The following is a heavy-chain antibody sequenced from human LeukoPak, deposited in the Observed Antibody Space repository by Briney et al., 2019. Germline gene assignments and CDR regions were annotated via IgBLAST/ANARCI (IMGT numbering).Heavy chain of an antibody. Sequence: GGSLRLSCAASGFTFSDYYMSWIRQAPGKGLEWVSYISSSSSYIYYADSVKGRFTISRDNAKNSLYLQMNSLRAEDTAVYYCARDTWSTSSFDYWGQGTLVTVSS. V-gene: IGHV3-11*06. D-gene: IGHD2-2*01. CDR1: GFTFSDYY. J-gene: IGHJ4*02. CDR2: ISSSSSYI. CDR3: ARDTWSTSSFDY.